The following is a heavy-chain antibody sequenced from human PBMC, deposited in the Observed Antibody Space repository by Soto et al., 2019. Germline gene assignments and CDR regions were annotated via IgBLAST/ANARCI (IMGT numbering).Heavy chain of an antibody. Sequence: GGSLRLSCAASGFTFSSYGMHWVRQAPGKGLEWVAVIWYDGSNKYYADSVKGRFTISRDNSKNTLYLQMNSLRAEDTAVYYCARSPRIYCSGGSCHWDYWGQGTLVTVSS. V-gene: IGHV3-33*01. J-gene: IGHJ4*02. D-gene: IGHD2-15*01. CDR3: ARSPRIYCSGGSCHWDY. CDR1: GFTFSSYG. CDR2: IWYDGSNK.